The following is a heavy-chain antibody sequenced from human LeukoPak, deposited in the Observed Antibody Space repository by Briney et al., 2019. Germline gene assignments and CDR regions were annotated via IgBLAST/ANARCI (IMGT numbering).Heavy chain of an antibody. V-gene: IGHV3-30*03. Sequence: GGSLRLSCAASGFTFSSYGMHWVRQAPGKGLEWVAVISYDGSNKYYADSVKGRFTISRDNSKNTLYLQMNSLRAEDTAVYYCARVGRSGGNSGYYYYMDVWGKGTTVTISS. CDR1: GFTFSSYG. CDR2: ISYDGSNK. D-gene: IGHD4-23*01. J-gene: IGHJ6*03. CDR3: ARVGRSGGNSGYYYYMDV.